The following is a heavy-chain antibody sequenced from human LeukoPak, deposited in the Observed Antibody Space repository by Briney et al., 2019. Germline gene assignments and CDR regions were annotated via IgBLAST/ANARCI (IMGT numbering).Heavy chain of an antibody. CDR3: ARGHSSGWYNIDY. J-gene: IGHJ4*02. CDR1: GFTFSSYA. V-gene: IGHV3-30-3*01. D-gene: IGHD6-19*01. Sequence: PGGSLRLCCAASGFTFSSYAMHWVRQAPGKGLEWVAVISYDGSNKYYADSVKGRFTISRDNSKNTLYLQMNSLRAEDTAVYYCARGHSSGWYNIDYWGQGTLVTVSS. CDR2: ISYDGSNK.